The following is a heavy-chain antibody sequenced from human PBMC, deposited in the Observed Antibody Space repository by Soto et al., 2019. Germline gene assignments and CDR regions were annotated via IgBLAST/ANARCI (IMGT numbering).Heavy chain of an antibody. J-gene: IGHJ4*02. D-gene: IGHD3-22*01. Sequence: SETLSLTCTVSGGSVSSGSYYWSWIRQPPGKGLEWIGYIYYSGSTNYNPSLKSRVTISVDTSKNQFSLKLSSVTAADTAVYYCAGKEYYDSSGYYPIPYDWGQGTLVPVSS. CDR1: GGSVSSGSYY. CDR3: AGKEYYDSSGYYPIPYD. CDR2: IYYSGST. V-gene: IGHV4-61*01.